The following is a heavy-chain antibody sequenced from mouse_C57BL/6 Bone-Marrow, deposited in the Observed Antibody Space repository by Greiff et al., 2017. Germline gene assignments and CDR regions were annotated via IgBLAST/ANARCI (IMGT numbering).Heavy chain of an antibody. J-gene: IGHJ1*03. CDR1: GYTFTSYG. Sequence: VKLMESGAELARPGASVKLSCKASGYTFTSYGISWVKQRTGQGLEWIGEIYPRSGNTYYNEKFKGKATLTADKSSSTAYMELRSLTSEDSAVYFCARAEVSYGSSNWYFDVWGTGTTVTVSS. D-gene: IGHD1-1*01. V-gene: IGHV1-81*01. CDR2: IYPRSGNT. CDR3: ARAEVSYGSSNWYFDV.